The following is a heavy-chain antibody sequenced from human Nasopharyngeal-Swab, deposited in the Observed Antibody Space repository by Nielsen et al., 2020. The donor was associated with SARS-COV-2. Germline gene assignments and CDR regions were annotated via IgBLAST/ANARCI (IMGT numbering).Heavy chain of an antibody. V-gene: IGHV3-33*01. CDR2: IWYDGSNK. Sequence: GGSLRLSCAASGFTFSSYGMHWVRQAPGKGLEWVAVIWYDGSNKYYADSVKGRFTISRDNSKNTLYLQMNSLRAEDTAVYYCARDPGMVRGVIIIRYYYGMDAWGQGTTVTVSS. CDR1: GFTFSSYG. CDR3: ARDPGMVRGVIIIRYYYGMDA. J-gene: IGHJ6*02. D-gene: IGHD3-10*01.